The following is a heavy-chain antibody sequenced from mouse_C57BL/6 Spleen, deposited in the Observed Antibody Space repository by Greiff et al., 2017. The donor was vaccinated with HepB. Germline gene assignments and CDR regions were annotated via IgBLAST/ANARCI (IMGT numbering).Heavy chain of an antibody. CDR3: ARKSGLGGFAY. CDR1: GYAFSSSW. V-gene: IGHV1-82*01. CDR2: IYPGDGDT. D-gene: IGHD4-1*01. J-gene: IGHJ3*01. Sequence: VQLQQSGPELVKPGASVKISCKASGYAFSSSWMNWVKQRPGKGLEWIGRIYPGDGDTNYNGKFKGKATLTADKSSSTAYMQLSSLTSEDSAVYFCARKSGLGGFAYWGQGTLVTVSA.